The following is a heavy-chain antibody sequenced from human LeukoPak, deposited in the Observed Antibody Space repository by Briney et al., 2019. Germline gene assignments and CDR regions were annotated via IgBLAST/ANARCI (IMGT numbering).Heavy chain of an antibody. CDR2: ISGSGGST. CDR3: AKLSSGWYYYFDY. CDR1: GFTFSSYA. V-gene: IGHV3-23*01. Sequence: GGSLRLSCAASGFTFSSYAMSRVRQAPGKGLEWVSAISGSGGSTYYAGSVKGRFTISRDNSKNTLYLQMNSLRAEDTAVYYCAKLSSGWYYYFDYWGQGTLVTVSS. D-gene: IGHD6-19*01. J-gene: IGHJ4*02.